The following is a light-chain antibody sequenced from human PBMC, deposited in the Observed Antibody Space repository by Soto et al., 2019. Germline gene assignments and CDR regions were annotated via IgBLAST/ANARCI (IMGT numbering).Light chain of an antibody. CDR1: QSVSDY. V-gene: IGKV3-11*01. Sequence: ETVLTQSPDTLSLSPGESSTLSCKASQSVSDYLAWYQQKPGQSPRLLIYDASNRATGIPARFSGSGSGTDFTLTITSLEPEDSAVYYCQQRSDWPSAFGGGTKVDI. CDR3: QQRSDWPSA. J-gene: IGKJ4*01. CDR2: DAS.